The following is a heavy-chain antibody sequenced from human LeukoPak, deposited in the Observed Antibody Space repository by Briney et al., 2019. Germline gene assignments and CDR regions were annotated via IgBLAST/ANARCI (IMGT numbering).Heavy chain of an antibody. CDR1: GGSFSGYY. J-gene: IGHJ2*01. CDR3: ARARRGGGNSPTPGWYFDL. CDR2: INHSGST. D-gene: IGHD4-23*01. Sequence: SETLSLTCAVYGGSFSGYYWSWIRQPPGKGLEWIGEINHSGSTNYNPSLKSRVTISVDTSKNQFSLKLSSVTAADTAVYYCARARRGGGNSPTPGWYFDLWGRGTLVTVSS. V-gene: IGHV4-34*01.